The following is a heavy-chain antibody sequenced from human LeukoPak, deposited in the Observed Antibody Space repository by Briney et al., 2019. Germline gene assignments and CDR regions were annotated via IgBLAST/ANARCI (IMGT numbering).Heavy chain of an antibody. CDR3: ARDDNAFDI. V-gene: IGHV3-53*01. J-gene: IGHJ3*02. CDR2: IYSGGDT. CDR1: GFIVSDNY. Sequence: PGGSLRLSCAASGFIVSDNYMAWVRQAPGKGLEWASLIYSGGDTHYAASVRGRFTISRDNSRNTLYLQMDSLRAEDTALYYCARDDNAFDIWGQGTMVTVSS.